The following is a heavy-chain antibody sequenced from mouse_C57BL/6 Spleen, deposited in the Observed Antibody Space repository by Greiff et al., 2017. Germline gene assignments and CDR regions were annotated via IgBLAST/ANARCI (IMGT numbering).Heavy chain of an antibody. D-gene: IGHD1-1*01. CDR2: IYPGSGNT. V-gene: IGHV1-76*01. Sequence: VQLVESGAELVRPGASVKLSCKASGYTFTDYYINWVKQRPGQGLEWIARIYPGSGNTYYNEKFKGKATLTAEKSSSTAYMQLSSLTSEDSAVYFCARGYGSSSDYWGQGTTLTVSS. CDR1: GYTFTDYY. CDR3: ARGYGSSSDY. J-gene: IGHJ2*01.